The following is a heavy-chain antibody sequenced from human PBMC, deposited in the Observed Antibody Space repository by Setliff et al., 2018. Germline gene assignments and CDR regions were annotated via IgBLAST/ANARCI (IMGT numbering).Heavy chain of an antibody. V-gene: IGHV3-23*01. J-gene: IGHJ4*01. Sequence: GGSLRLSCAASGFTFSNYAMSWVRQTPGKGLEWVSAISGSGGTTYYTDSVKGRFTISRDSSKSTLYLQMNSMRAEDTAIYYCVKGCDSGIYFTHWGQGTLVTVSS. CDR2: ISGSGGTT. CDR3: VKGCDSGIYFTH. D-gene: IGHD1-26*01. CDR1: GFTFSNYA.